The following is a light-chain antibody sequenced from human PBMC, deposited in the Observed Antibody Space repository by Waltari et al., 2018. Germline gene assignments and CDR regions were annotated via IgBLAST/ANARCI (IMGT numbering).Light chain of an antibody. V-gene: IGKV1-5*03. CDR3: QEYTTFSIT. CDR1: QNIDSW. J-gene: IGKJ5*01. CDR2: KAS. Sequence: DIQMTQSPSTLSASVGDRVTISCRASQNIDSWLVWYQQKPGKVPNLLIYKASYLRSGVPSRFSGRGSGTEFSLTISSLQPEDFAIYYCQEYTTFSITFGQGTRLEMK.